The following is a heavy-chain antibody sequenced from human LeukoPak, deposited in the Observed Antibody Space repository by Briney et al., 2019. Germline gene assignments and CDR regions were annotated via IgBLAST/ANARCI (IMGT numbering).Heavy chain of an antibody. D-gene: IGHD6-19*01. CDR1: GCSFSSSPFC. J-gene: IGHJ4*02. V-gene: IGHV4-39*01. CDR3: ARHASVDGNWPRPLDY. CDR2: SYYSRSA. Sequence: AETLSLTCTVSGCSFSSSPFCWVWMRQPPGMELLWISNSYYSRSAYYNPSLRTRATISVDSSKKEFSLKMTSATAADTAVYYRARHASVDGNWPRPLDYWGQGSLVTVSS.